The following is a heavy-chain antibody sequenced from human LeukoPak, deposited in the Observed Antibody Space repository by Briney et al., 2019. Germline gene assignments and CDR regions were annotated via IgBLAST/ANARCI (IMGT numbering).Heavy chain of an antibody. D-gene: IGHD3-10*02. V-gene: IGHV3-30*02. J-gene: IGHJ5*02. Sequence: PGVYLRLYCAASGFTFSSYGMHWVRKAPGKGLEGVAFIRYDGSNKYYADSVKGRITISRYNSKNTLYLQMNSLRAEDTAVYYCAKERQKIYYYVVWFDPWGQGTLVTVSS. CDR3: AKERQKIYYYVVWFDP. CDR2: IRYDGSNK. CDR1: GFTFSSYG.